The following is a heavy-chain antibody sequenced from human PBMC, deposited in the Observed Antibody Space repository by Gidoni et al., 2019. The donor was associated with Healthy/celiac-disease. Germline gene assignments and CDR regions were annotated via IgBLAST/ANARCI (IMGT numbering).Heavy chain of an antibody. D-gene: IGHD2-2*01. CDR3: ARGFTVVVPAAISFGRYYYMDV. CDR1: GGSFSGYY. CDR2: INHSGST. J-gene: IGHJ6*03. V-gene: IGHV4-34*01. Sequence: QVQLQQWGAGLLKPSETLSLTCAVYGGSFSGYYWSWIRQPPGKGLEWIGEINHSGSTNYNPSLKSRVTISVDTSKNQFSLKLSSVTAADTAVYYCARGFTVVVPAAISFGRYYYMDVWGKGTTVTVSS.